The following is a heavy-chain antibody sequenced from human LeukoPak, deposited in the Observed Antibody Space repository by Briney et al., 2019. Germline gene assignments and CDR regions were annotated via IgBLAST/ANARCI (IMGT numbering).Heavy chain of an antibody. CDR3: ARQGNYYGSGSYFDY. D-gene: IGHD3-10*01. CDR2: IYYSGST. Sequence: PSETLSLTCTVSGGSLSSYYWSWIRQPPGKGLEWIGYIYYSGSTNYNPSLKSRVTISVDTSKNQFSLKLSSVTAADTAVYYCARQGNYYGSGSYFDYWGQGTLVTVSS. J-gene: IGHJ4*02. CDR1: GGSLSSYY. V-gene: IGHV4-59*08.